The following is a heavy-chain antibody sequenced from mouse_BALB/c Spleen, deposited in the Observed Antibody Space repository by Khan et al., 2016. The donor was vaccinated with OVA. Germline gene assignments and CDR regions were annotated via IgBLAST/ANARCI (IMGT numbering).Heavy chain of an antibody. D-gene: IGHD2-10*01. CDR1: GYTFTNYG. CDR2: MFTYTGQP. J-gene: IGHJ4*01. Sequence: QIQLVQSGPALRKPGETVKISCKASGYTFTNYGLNWVKQAPGKDLKWMGWMFTYTGQPTYADDFKGRFAFSLDTSASTAYLQINSLKNEDMATYFCAIGAYYDAMYYWGQGTSVTVSS. V-gene: IGHV9-1*02. CDR3: AIGAYYDAMYY.